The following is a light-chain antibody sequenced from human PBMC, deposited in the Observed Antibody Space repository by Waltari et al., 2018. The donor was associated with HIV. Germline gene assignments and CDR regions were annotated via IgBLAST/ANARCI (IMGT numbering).Light chain of an antibody. CDR3: QQYKNWPPLS. Sequence: EIVLTQSPATLAVSPGEGATLSCRASQSISVYLAWYQQKPGQIPRLLIYDASTRAPGIPPRFSGSGSGTDFTLNISSLQSEDFAMYYCQQYKNWPPLSFGGGTKVEIK. J-gene: IGKJ4*01. CDR2: DAS. V-gene: IGKV3-15*01. CDR1: QSISVY.